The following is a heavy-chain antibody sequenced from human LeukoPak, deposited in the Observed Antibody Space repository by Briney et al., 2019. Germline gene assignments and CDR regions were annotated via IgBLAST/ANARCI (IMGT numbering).Heavy chain of an antibody. V-gene: IGHV3-48*04. Sequence: GGSLRLSCAASGFTFSSYSMNWGRQAPGKGLEWVSSISSSSSTIYYADSVKGRFTVSRDNAKNSLSLQMNSLRAEDTAVYYCARFRGSGSYDYWGQGTLVTVSS. CDR2: ISSSSSTI. CDR3: ARFRGSGSYDY. J-gene: IGHJ4*02. CDR1: GFTFSSYS. D-gene: IGHD3-10*01.